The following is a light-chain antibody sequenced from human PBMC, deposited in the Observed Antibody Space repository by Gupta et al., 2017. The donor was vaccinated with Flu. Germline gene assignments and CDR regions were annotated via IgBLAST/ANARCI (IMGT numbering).Light chain of an antibody. Sequence: QSALTPPRSVSGSPGQSATISCTGTSSDVGGYNYVSWYQQHPGKAPKLMIYDVSKRPSGVPDRFSGSKSGNTASLTISGLQAEDEADYYCCSYAGSYTWVFGGGTKLTVL. CDR3: CSYAGSYTWV. J-gene: IGLJ3*02. V-gene: IGLV2-11*01. CDR2: DVS. CDR1: SSDVGGYNY.